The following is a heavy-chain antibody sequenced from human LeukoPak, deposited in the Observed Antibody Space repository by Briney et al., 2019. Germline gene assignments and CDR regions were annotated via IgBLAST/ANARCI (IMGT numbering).Heavy chain of an antibody. CDR2: INHSGST. V-gene: IGHV4-34*01. D-gene: IGHD3-10*01. Sequence: PSETLSLTCAVYGGSSSGYYWSWIRQRPGKGLEWIGEINHSGSTNYNPSLKSLVTISVDTSKNQFSLKLSSVTAADTAVYYCARNGPMVRGVNLGLDYWGQGTLVTVSS. CDR1: GGSSSGYY. J-gene: IGHJ4*02. CDR3: ARNGPMVRGVNLGLDY.